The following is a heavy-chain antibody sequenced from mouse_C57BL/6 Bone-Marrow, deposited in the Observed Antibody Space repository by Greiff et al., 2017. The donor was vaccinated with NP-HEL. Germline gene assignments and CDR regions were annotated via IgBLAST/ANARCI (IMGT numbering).Heavy chain of an antibody. Sequence: VQLQQSGAELVRPGASVKLSCTASGFNIKDDYMHWVKQRPEQGLEWIGWIDPENGATEYASKFQGKATITADTSSNPAYLQLSSLTSEDTAVYYCTTAWFAYWGQGTLVTVSA. CDR1: GFNIKDDY. CDR2: IDPENGAT. V-gene: IGHV14-4*01. CDR3: TTAWFAY. J-gene: IGHJ3*01.